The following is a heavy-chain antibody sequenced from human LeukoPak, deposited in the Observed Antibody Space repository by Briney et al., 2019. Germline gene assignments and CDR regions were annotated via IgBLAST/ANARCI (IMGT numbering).Heavy chain of an antibody. CDR2: IISSSSAI. D-gene: IGHD4-11*01. Sequence: PGGSLRLSCAASGFTFSSFGMNWVRQAPGKGLEWVSFIISSSSAIYYADSVKGRFTISRDNAKNSLYLQMNSLRAEDTAVYCCARDRGNYVIEAFDFWGQGTMVTVSS. J-gene: IGHJ3*01. V-gene: IGHV3-48*04. CDR1: GFTFSSFG. CDR3: ARDRGNYVIEAFDF.